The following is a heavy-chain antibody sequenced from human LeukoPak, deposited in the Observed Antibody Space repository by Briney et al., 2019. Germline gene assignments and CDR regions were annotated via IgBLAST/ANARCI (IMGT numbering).Heavy chain of an antibody. Sequence: GGSLRLSCEGSGFTFSNYWMSWVRQAPGKGLEWVANIQQHGSETYYGDSVKGRFTISRDNAKNSLYLQMNSLRAEDTAVYYCAREDGDDFWSGLSDYWGQGTLVIVSS. V-gene: IGHV3-7*01. CDR3: AREDGDDFWSGLSDY. D-gene: IGHD3-3*01. J-gene: IGHJ4*02. CDR2: IQQHGSET. CDR1: GFTFSNYW.